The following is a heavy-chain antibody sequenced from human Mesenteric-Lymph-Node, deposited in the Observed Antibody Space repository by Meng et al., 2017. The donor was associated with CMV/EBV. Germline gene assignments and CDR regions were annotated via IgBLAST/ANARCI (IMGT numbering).Heavy chain of an antibody. CDR2: IRYDGSNK. J-gene: IGHJ4*02. D-gene: IGHD3-3*01. CDR1: GFSFSASW. V-gene: IGHV3-30*02. Sequence: GESLKISCAASGFSFSASWMHWVRQAPGKGLEWVAFIRYDGSNKYYADSVKGRFTISRDNSKNTLYLQMNSLRAEDTAVYYCAKSGGDFWSGYLDYWGQGTLVTVSS. CDR3: AKSGGDFWSGYLDY.